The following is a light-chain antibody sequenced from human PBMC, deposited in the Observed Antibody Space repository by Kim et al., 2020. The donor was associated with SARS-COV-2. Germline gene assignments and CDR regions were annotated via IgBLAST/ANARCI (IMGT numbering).Light chain of an antibody. Sequence: ASVGDRVTITCRAGQNISSYLNWYQQKPGKAPKLLIYAASSLQSGVPSRFGGGGSGTDFTLTISCLQSEDFAIYYCQQSYTTPRTFGQGTKVDIK. CDR3: QQSYTTPRT. V-gene: IGKV1-39*01. CDR1: QNISSY. CDR2: AAS. J-gene: IGKJ1*01.